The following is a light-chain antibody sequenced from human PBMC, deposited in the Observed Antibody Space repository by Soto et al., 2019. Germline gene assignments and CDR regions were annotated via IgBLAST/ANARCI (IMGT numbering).Light chain of an antibody. CDR2: DAS. CDR1: QSVSSY. Sequence: IVLTQYPATLSLSPGERATLSCRASQSVSSYLAWYQQKPGQAPRLLIYDASNWATGIPARFSGSGSGTDFTLTISSLEPEDFAVYYCQQRSNWPFTFGGGTKVDI. V-gene: IGKV3-11*01. J-gene: IGKJ4*01. CDR3: QQRSNWPFT.